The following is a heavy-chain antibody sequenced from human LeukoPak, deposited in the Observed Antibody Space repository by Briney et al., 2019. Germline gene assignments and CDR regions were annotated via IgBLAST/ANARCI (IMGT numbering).Heavy chain of an antibody. CDR2: IYYSGST. CDR1: GGSISSYY. CDR3: ARDRRINTDSSFLTTGVFDS. Sequence: SETLSLTCTVSGGSISSYYWSWIRQPPGKGLEWIGYIYYSGSTNYNPSLKSRVTISVDTSKNQFSLRLRSVTAADTAVYYCARDRRINTDSSFLTTGVFDSWGQGTLVTVSS. V-gene: IGHV4-59*01. D-gene: IGHD4-11*01. J-gene: IGHJ4*02.